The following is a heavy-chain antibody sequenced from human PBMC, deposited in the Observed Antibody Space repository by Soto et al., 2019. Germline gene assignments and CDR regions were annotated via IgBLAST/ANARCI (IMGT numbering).Heavy chain of an antibody. CDR1: GYSFTSYW. CDR2: IDPSDSYT. J-gene: IGHJ3*02. D-gene: IGHD3-9*01. Sequence: GESLKISCKGSGYSFTSYWISWVRQMPGKGLEWMGRIDPSDSYTNYSPSFQGHVTISADKSISTAYLQWSSLKASDAAMYYCARHDSHYDILTGYPRDDDFDIWGQGTMV. V-gene: IGHV5-10-1*01. CDR3: ARHDSHYDILTGYPRDDDFDI.